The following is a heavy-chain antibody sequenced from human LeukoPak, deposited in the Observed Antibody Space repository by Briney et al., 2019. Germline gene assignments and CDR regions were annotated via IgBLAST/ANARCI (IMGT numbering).Heavy chain of an antibody. CDR1: GGSFSGYY. Sequence: SETLSLTCAVYGGSFSGYYWSWIRQPPGKGLEWIGEINHSGSTTYNTSLKSRVTISVDTSKNQFSLRLSSVTAADTAVYYCARRAYVQGFYYYGSGSSNPNWFDPWGQGTLVTVSS. V-gene: IGHV4-34*01. CDR3: ARRAYVQGFYYYGSGSSNPNWFDP. CDR2: INHSGST. J-gene: IGHJ5*02. D-gene: IGHD3-10*01.